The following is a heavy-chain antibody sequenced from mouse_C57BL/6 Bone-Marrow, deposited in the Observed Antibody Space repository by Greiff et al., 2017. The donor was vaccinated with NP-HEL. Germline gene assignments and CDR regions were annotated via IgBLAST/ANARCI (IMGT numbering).Heavy chain of an antibody. CDR1: GYTFTNYC. J-gene: IGHJ1*03. CDR2: INPNNGDT. V-gene: IGHV1-26*01. CDR3: ARVVYYYGSSHWDFDG. D-gene: IGHD1-1*01. Sequence: VQLQQSGPELVKPGASVKMSCKASGYTFTNYCMHWVKQRPGQGLEWIGDINPNNGDTSYNQKFKGKATLTVDKSSSTAYMELSSLTSEDSAVYYCARVVYYYGSSHWDFDGWGTGTTVTVSS.